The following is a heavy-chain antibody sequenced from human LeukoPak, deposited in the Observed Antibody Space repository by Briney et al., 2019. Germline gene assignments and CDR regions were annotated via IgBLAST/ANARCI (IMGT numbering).Heavy chain of an antibody. CDR3: ARRKRDCSGGSCDSRSDY. V-gene: IGHV3-11*01. Sequence: GGSLRLSCAASGFTFSDYYMSWIRQAPGKGLEWVSYIGSSDKTIYYADSVKGRFTISRDNARNSLYLQMNSLRAEDTAVYYCARRKRDCSGGSCDSRSDYWGQGTQVSVS. CDR1: GFTFSDYY. D-gene: IGHD2-15*01. J-gene: IGHJ4*02. CDR2: IGSSDKTI.